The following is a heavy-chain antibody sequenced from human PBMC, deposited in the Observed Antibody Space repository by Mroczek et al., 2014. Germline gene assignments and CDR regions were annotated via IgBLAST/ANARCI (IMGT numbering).Heavy chain of an antibody. J-gene: IGHJ6*03. D-gene: IGHD3-22*01. V-gene: IGHV4-34*01. CDR2: INHSGST. CDR1: GGSFSGYY. CDR3: ARLNSFTPPEGLVVVKXHDYYYYYMDV. Sequence: QVQLQQWGAGLLKPSETLSLTCAVYGGSFSGYYWSWIRQPPGKGLEWIGEINHSGSTNYNPSLKSRVTISVDTSKNQFSLKLSSVTAADTAVYYCARLNSFTPPEGLVVVKXHDYYYYYMDVVGQRDHGHPSP.